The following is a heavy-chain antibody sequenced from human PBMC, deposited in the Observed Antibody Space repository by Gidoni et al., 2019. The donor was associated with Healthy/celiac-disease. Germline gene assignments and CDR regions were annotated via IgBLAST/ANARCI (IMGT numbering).Heavy chain of an antibody. CDR2: IYWDEDK. V-gene: IGHV2-5*02. CDR3: AHRQTFRYCSSTSCYLGFDY. J-gene: IGHJ4*02. CDR1: GFSLSTSGVG. Sequence: QIPLKESGPTLVKPTQTLTLTCTFSGFSLSTSGVGVGWIRQPPEKALEWLALIYWDEDKRYSPSLKSRLTITKDTSKNQVVLTMTNMDPVDTATYYCAHRQTFRYCSSTSCYLGFDYWGQGTLVTVSS. D-gene: IGHD2-2*01.